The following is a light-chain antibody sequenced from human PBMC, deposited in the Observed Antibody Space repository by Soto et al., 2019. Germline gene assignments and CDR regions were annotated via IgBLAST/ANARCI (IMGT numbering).Light chain of an antibody. CDR1: QSLVHSDGIAY. CDR2: NVS. CDR3: MQGTHWPIT. V-gene: IGKV2-30*02. J-gene: IGKJ5*01. Sequence: DVVMTQSPLSLPVTLGQPASISCRSNQSLVHSDGIAYFSWFQQRPGRSPRRXIYNVSNRDSGVPARFSGSGSGTDFALKISRVEAEDVGVYYCMQGTHWPITFGQGTRLEIK.